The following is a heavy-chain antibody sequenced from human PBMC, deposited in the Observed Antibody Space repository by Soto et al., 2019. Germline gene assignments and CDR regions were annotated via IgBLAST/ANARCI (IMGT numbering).Heavy chain of an antibody. Sequence: GGSLRLSCAASGFTFSSYAMSWVRQAPGKGLEWVSAISGSGGSTYYADSVKGRFTISRDNSKNTLYLQMNSLRAEDTAVYYCAKDRGYSYGYGDYYYGMDVWGQGTTVTVSS. J-gene: IGHJ6*02. D-gene: IGHD5-18*01. CDR2: ISGSGGST. V-gene: IGHV3-23*01. CDR3: AKDRGYSYGYGDYYYGMDV. CDR1: GFTFSSYA.